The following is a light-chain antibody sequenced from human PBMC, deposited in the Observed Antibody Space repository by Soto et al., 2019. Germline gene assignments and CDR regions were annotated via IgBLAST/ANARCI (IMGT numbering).Light chain of an antibody. CDR3: QQYNSYQWT. CDR2: EAS. Sequence: DVQMTESPSTLSASVGDRVTITCRASQRISTWLAWYQQKPGKAPKVLIYEASKLESGVPSRFSGSGSGTEFTLTISTLQPDDVATYYCQQYNSYQWTFGQGTKVDI. J-gene: IGKJ1*01. V-gene: IGKV1-5*01. CDR1: QRISTW.